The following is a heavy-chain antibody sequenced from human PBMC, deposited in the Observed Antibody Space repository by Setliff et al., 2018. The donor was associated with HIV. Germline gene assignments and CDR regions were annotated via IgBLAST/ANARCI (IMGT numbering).Heavy chain of an antibody. CDR1: GYTFTGYY. Sequence: ASVKVSCKASGYTFTGYYMHWVRQAPGQGLEWMGWINPNSGGTNYAQKFQGRVTMTRDTSISTAYMELSRLRSDDTAVYYCARVPYLEQLTYYYYYGMDVWGQGTTVTSP. CDR3: ARVPYLEQLTYYYYYGMDV. J-gene: IGHJ6*02. D-gene: IGHD6-13*01. V-gene: IGHV1-2*02. CDR2: INPNSGGT.